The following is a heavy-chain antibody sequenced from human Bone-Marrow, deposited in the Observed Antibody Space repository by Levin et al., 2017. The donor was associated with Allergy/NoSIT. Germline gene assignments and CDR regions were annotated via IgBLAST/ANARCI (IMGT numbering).Heavy chain of an antibody. D-gene: IGHD2-2*01. Sequence: GGSLRLSCALSGVTRTYWIHWVRQAPGKGLAWISHIDNDGTTTHVADSVKGRFTVSKDKAKNTVYLQMSGLRVEDTAVYYCARDMQYVLDVWGQGTTVTVSS. CDR2: IDNDGTTT. CDR1: GVTRTYW. V-gene: IGHV3-74*01. CDR3: ARDMQYVLDV. J-gene: IGHJ6*02.